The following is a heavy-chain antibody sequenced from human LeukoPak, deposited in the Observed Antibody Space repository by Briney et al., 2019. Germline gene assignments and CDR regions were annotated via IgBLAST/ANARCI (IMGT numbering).Heavy chain of an antibody. D-gene: IGHD3-3*01. CDR3: ARESVEIFGVAYINYYYYGMDV. CDR1: GGSISSYY. Sequence: PSETLSLTCTVSGGSISSYYWSWIRQPPGKGLEWIGYIYYSRSTNYNPSLKSRVTISVDTSRNQFSLKLSSVTAADTAVYYCARESVEIFGVAYINYYYYGMDVWGQGTTVTVSS. J-gene: IGHJ6*02. V-gene: IGHV4-59*12. CDR2: IYYSRST.